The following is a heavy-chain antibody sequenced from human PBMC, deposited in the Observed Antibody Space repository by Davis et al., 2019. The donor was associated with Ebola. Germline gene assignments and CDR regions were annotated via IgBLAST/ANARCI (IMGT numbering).Heavy chain of an antibody. CDR3: ARLSGIVVVPAAISYYYGMDV. D-gene: IGHD2-2*01. Sequence: SETLSLTCTVSGGSISSYYWGWIRQPPGKGLEWIGSNYYSGSTYYNPSLKRQVTISVDTSKNQFSLKLSSVTAADTAVYYCARLSGIVVVPAAISYYYGMDVWGQGTTVTVSS. CDR1: GGSISSYY. V-gene: IGHV4-39*01. CDR2: NYYSGST. J-gene: IGHJ6*02.